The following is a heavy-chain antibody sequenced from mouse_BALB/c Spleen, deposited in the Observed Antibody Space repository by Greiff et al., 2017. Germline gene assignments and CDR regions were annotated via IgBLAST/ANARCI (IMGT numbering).Heavy chain of an antibody. D-gene: IGHD2-2*01. CDR3: ARHGYVYAMDY. CDR2: IWGDGST. J-gene: IGHJ4*01. V-gene: IGHV2-6-7*01. CDR1: GFSLTGYG. Sequence: VQGVESGPGLVAPSQSLSITCTVSGFSLTGYGVNWVRQPPGKGLEWLGMIWGDGSTDYNSALKSRLSIRKDNSKSQVFLKMNSLQTDDTARYYCARHGYVYAMDYWGQGTSVTVSS.